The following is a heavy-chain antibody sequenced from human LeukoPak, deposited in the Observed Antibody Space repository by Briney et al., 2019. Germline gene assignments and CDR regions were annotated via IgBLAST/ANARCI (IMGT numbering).Heavy chain of an antibody. J-gene: IGHJ4*02. Sequence: GGSLRLSCPASGFTFDDYAMHWVRQAPGKGLEWVSGISWNSGSIGYADSVKGRFTISRDNAKNSLSLQMNSLRTEDTALYYCATERQKYFDYWGQGTLVTVSS. V-gene: IGHV3-9*01. CDR1: GFTFDDYA. CDR3: ATERQKYFDY. CDR2: ISWNSGSI.